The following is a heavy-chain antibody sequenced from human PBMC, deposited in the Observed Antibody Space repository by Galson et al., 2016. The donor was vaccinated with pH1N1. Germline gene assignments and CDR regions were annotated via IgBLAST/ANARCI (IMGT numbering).Heavy chain of an antibody. V-gene: IGHV3-30*04. CDR1: GFGFSSYA. CDR3: ARDSSLWSAEWELFDY. CDR2: ISFDSSNK. D-gene: IGHD1-26*01. Sequence: SLRLSCAASGFGFSSYATHWVRQAPGQGLEWVAFISFDSSNKYYVDSVRGRFTVSRDNSKNTLFLQMNSLRAEDTAIYYCARDSSLWSAEWELFDYWGQGTLVTVSS. J-gene: IGHJ4*02.